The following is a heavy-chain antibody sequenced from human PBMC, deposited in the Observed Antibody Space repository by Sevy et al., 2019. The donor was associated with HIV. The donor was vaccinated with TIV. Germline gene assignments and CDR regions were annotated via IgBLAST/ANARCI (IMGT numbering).Heavy chain of an antibody. CDR3: ASPRGQLAPDYYYYGMDV. CDR1: GFTFSSYS. J-gene: IGHJ6*02. V-gene: IGHV3-48*01. D-gene: IGHD6-6*01. CDR2: ISSSSSTI. Sequence: GGSLRLSCAASGFTFSSYSMNWVRQAPGKGLEWVSYISSSSSTIYYADSVKGRFTISRDNAKNSLYLQMNSLRAEDTAVYYCASPRGQLAPDYYYYGMDVWGQGTTVTVSS.